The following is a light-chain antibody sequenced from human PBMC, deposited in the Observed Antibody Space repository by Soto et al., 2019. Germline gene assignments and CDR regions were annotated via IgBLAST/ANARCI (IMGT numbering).Light chain of an antibody. CDR1: QSVSSSY. CDR2: GAS. V-gene: IGKV3-20*01. Sequence: EIVLTQSPGTLSLSPGERATLSCRASQSVSSSYLAWYQQKPGQAPRLLIYGASSRATGNPDRFGGSGSGTDFTLTISRLKPEDFAVYYCQQYGGSPWTFGQGTKVEIK. J-gene: IGKJ1*01. CDR3: QQYGGSPWT.